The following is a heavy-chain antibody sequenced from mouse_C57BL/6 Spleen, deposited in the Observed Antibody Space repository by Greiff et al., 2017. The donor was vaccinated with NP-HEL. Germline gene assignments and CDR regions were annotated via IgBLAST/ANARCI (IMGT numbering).Heavy chain of an antibody. J-gene: IGHJ2*01. CDR1: GFTFSDYG. Sequence: DVKLVESGGGLVKPGGSLKLSCAASGFTFSDYGMHWVRQAPEKGLEWVAYISSGSSTIYYADTVKGRFTISRDNAKNTLFLQMTSLRSEDTAMYYCARTDYRGFDYWGQGTTLTVSS. V-gene: IGHV5-17*01. CDR2: ISSGSSTI. CDR3: ARTDYRGFDY. D-gene: IGHD2-14*01.